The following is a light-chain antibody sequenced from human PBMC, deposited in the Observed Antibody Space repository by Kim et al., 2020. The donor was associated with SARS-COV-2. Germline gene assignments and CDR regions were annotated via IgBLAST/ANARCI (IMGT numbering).Light chain of an antibody. CDR1: QTVSSH. CDR3: QHHNSWPPYT. J-gene: IGKJ2*01. Sequence: EMTQSPTTLSVSPGESATLSCRASQTVSSHLAWYQQKPGQAPRLLIHCASTRATGTPPRFRGSGSGTEFTLTISSLQSEDSAIYYCQHHNSWPPYTFGRENKLEI. V-gene: IGKV3-15*01. CDR2: CAS.